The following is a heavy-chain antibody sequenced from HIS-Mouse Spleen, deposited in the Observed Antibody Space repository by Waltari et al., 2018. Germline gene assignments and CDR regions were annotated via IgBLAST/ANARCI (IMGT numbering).Heavy chain of an antibody. V-gene: IGHV4-59*01. CDR1: GGSISSYY. CDR2: IYYSGST. CDR3: ARAHYFGGSLRRNWFDP. D-gene: IGHD1-26*01. J-gene: IGHJ5*02. Sequence: QVQLQESGPGLVKPSETLSLTCTVSGGSISSYYWSWIRQPPGKGLEWIGYIYYSGSTNYTPSLKSRVTISVDTSKNQFSLKLSSVTAADTAVYYCARAHYFGGSLRRNWFDPWGQGTLVTVSS.